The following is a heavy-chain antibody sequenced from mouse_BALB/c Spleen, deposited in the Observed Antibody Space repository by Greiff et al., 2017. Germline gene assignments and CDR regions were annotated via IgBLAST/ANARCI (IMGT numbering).Heavy chain of an antibody. Sequence: EVQGVESGGGLVKPGGSLKLSCAASGFTFSSYAMSWVRQSPEKRLEWVAEISSGGSYTYYPDTVTGRFTISRDNAKNTLYLEMSSLRSEDTAMYYCARDDYEAWFAYWGQGTLVTVSA. V-gene: IGHV5-9-4*01. CDR3: ARDDYEAWFAY. CDR2: ISSGGSYT. J-gene: IGHJ3*01. D-gene: IGHD2-4*01. CDR1: GFTFSSYA.